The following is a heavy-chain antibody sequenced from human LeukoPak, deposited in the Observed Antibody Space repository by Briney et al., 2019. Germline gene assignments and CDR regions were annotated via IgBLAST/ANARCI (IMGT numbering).Heavy chain of an antibody. V-gene: IGHV3-15*01. CDR2: IKRTDAGTT. Sequence: PGRSLRLSCAASRFTFSDYYMSWIRQAPGKGLEWVGRIKRTDAGTTEYAAPVKGRFIISRDDSKNTLYLQMNSLKTEDTAVYYCTTDWGTGKYYVRAFDLWGQGTMVTVSS. CDR1: RFTFSDYY. D-gene: IGHD3-16*01. CDR3: TTDWGTGKYYVRAFDL. J-gene: IGHJ3*01.